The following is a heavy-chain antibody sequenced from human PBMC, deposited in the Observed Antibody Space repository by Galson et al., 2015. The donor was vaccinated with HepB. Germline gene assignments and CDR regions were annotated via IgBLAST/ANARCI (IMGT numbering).Heavy chain of an antibody. CDR1: GFTFSDYY. D-gene: IGHD3-10*01. V-gene: IGHV3-11*06. J-gene: IGHJ4*02. Sequence: SLRLSCAASGFTFSDYYMSWVRQAPGKGLEWVSYITSRSTYTTYADSVKGRFTISRDNARNSLFLQMTSLRAEDTAVYYCARDRRTTYYGSGSYFDFWGQGALVTVSS. CDR2: ITSRSTYT. CDR3: ARDRRTTYYGSGSYFDF.